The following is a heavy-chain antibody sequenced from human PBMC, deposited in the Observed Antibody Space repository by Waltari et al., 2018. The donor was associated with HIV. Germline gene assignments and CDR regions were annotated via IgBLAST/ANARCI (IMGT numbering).Heavy chain of an antibody. CDR1: GFTFSSYA. J-gene: IGHJ4*02. Sequence: QVQLVESGGGVVQPGRSLRLSCAASGFTFSSYAMHWVRQAPGKGVEVVAVISYGGSNKDYADSMRVRFTIVRDNSKSTLYLQMNSRGAGDTAGYYFAGDRGGGNYGDYEPLFDYWGQGTLVTVSS. CDR2: ISYGGSNK. V-gene: IGHV3-30-3*01. D-gene: IGHD4-17*01. CDR3: AGDRGGGNYGDYEPLFDY.